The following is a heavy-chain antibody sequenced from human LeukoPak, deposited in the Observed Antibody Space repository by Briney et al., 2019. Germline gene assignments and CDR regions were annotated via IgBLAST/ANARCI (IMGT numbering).Heavy chain of an antibody. CDR2: IYAGGTT. Sequence: GGSLRLSWAASGFTVTNNYMSWVRQAPGKGLEWVSVIYAGGTTSYADSVKGRFTISRDSSKNTLYLQMNSLRAEDTAVYYCARDAQWLVPEGYFYYMDVWGKGTTVTVSS. CDR1: GFTVTNNY. V-gene: IGHV3-66*01. D-gene: IGHD6-19*01. CDR3: ARDAQWLVPEGYFYYMDV. J-gene: IGHJ6*03.